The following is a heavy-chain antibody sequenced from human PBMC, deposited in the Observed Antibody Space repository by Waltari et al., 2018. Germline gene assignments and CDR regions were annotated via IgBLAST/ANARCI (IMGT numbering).Heavy chain of an antibody. J-gene: IGHJ6*02. CDR2: TSYRSKVYK. CDR1: GDSVSSNSAA. V-gene: IGHV6-1*01. CDR3: ARDPIYSSDYYYYGMDV. D-gene: IGHD5-12*01. Sequence: QVQLQQSGPGLVKPSQTLSLTCAISGDSVSSNSAAWNWIRQSPSRGLEWLGRTSYRSKVYKDYSVSVKSRRTINPDTSKNQFSLQLNSVTPEDTAVYYCARDPIYSSDYYYYGMDVWGQGTTVTVSS.